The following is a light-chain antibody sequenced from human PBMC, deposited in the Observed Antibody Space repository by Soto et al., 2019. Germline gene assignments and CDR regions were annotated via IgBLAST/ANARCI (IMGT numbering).Light chain of an antibody. CDR1: QSVSSSY. V-gene: IGKV3-20*01. J-gene: IGKJ2*01. CDR3: QQYGSSPPYT. Sequence: EIVLTQSPGTLSLSPGERATLSCRASQSVSSSYLAWYQQTPGQAPRLLIYGASSRATGIPDRFSGSGSGTDFTLTISRLEPEDFAEYYGQQYGSSPPYTVGQGTKLEIK. CDR2: GAS.